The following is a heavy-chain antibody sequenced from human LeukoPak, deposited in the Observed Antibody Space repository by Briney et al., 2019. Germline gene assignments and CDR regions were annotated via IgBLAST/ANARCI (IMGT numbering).Heavy chain of an antibody. CDR1: GYSFTSYW. V-gene: IGHV5-51*01. CDR3: ARHRGQYYYYMDV. J-gene: IGHJ6*03. Sequence: GESLKISCKGSGYSFTSYWIGWVRQMPGKGLEWMGIIYPGDPDTRYSPSFQGQVTISADKSISTAYLQWSSLKASDTAMYYCARHRGQYYYYMDVWGKGTTVTISS. D-gene: IGHD4-11*01. CDR2: IYPGDPDT.